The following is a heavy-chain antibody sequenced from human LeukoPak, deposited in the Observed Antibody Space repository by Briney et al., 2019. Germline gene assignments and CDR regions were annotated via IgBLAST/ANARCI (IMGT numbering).Heavy chain of an antibody. V-gene: IGHV4-39*01. CDR1: GGSISSSSYY. D-gene: IGHD3-22*01. CDR2: IYSSGST. Sequence: SETLSLTCTVSGGSISSSSYYWGWIRQPPGKGLEWIGGIYSSGSTYYNPSLKSRVTISVDTSKNQFSLKLNSVTAADTAVYYCARIVVADFDYWGQGTLVTVSS. J-gene: IGHJ4*02. CDR3: ARIVVADFDY.